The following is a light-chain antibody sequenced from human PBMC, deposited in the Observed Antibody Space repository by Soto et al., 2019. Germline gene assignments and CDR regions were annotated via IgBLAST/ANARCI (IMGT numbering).Light chain of an antibody. J-gene: IGLJ1*01. V-gene: IGLV2-11*01. CDR1: SSDVGGYNY. Sequence: QSALTQPRSVSGSPGQSVTISCTGTSSDVGGYNYVSWYQQHPGKAPKLMVFDVSQRPSGVPDRFSGSKSGNTASLTISGLQAEDEADYYCCSYAGGYTWVFGTGTKLTVL. CDR3: CSYAGGYTWV. CDR2: DVS.